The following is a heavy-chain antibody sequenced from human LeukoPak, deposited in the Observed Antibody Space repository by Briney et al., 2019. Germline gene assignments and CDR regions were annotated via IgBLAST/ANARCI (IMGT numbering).Heavy chain of an antibody. CDR1: GFTLSSYD. D-gene: IGHD3-9*01. CDR2: IGTAGDT. V-gene: IGHV3-13*01. J-gene: IGHJ4*02. Sequence: PGGSLRLSCAASGFTLSSYDMHWVRQATGKGLEWVSAIGTAGDTYYPGSVKGRFTISRENAKNSLYLQMNSLRAGDTAVYYCARAMNDYDILTGPFDYWGQGTLVTVSS. CDR3: ARAMNDYDILTGPFDY.